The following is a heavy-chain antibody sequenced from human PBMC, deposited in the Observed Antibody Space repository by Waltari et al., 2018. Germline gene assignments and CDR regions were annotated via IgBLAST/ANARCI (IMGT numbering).Heavy chain of an antibody. CDR3: ASSGYSYGDNYYYYYMDV. V-gene: IGHV1-46*01. D-gene: IGHD5-18*01. CDR1: GYTFTSYY. CDR2: IHTSGGST. J-gene: IGHJ6*03. Sequence: QVQLVQSGAEVKKPGASVKVSCKASGYTFTSYYMHWVRQAPGQGLEWMRIIHTSGGSTSYAQKFQGRVTMTRDTSTSTVYMELSSLRSEDTAVYYCASSGYSYGDNYYYYYMDVWGKGTTVTVSS.